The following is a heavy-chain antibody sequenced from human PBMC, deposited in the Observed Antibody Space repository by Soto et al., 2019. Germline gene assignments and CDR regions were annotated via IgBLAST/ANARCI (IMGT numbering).Heavy chain of an antibody. D-gene: IGHD1-1*01. J-gene: IGHJ4*02. V-gene: IGHV3-11*05. CDR3: ARRLSGHFDY. Sequence: QVQLVESGGGLAKTGGSLRLSCRASGFTFSDYYMSWIREVPGKGLEWISYISGSSSHINSADSLKGRFTISRDNPNNSLFLQMDSLRVEDTALYYCARRLSGHFDYWSQGTLVTVSS. CDR2: ISGSSSHI. CDR1: GFTFSDYY.